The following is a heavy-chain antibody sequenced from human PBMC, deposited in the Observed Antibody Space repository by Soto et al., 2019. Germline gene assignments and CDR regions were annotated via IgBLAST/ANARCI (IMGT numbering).Heavy chain of an antibody. CDR1: GGSFSGYY. D-gene: IGHD5-12*01. CDR3: ARVKRLEMATIYVDY. CDR2: INHSGST. Sequence: SETLSLTCAVYGGSFSGYYWSWIRQPPGKGLEWIGEINHSGSTNYNPSLKSRVTISVDTSKNQFSLKLSSVTAADTAVYYCARVKRLEMATIYVDYWGQGTLVTVSS. J-gene: IGHJ4*02. V-gene: IGHV4-34*01.